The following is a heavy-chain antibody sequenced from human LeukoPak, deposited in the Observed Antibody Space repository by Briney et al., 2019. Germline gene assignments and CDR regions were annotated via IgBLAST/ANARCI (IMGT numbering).Heavy chain of an antibody. CDR1: GFTFDDYT. CDR2: IRWDGSNT. V-gene: IGHV3-43*01. D-gene: IGHD4-23*01. CDR3: AKSGNGHAHFDC. Sequence: PGGSLRLSCAASGFTFDDYTMHWVRQAPGKGLEWVSVIRWDGSNTYYVDSVKGRFTISRDNSKNSLYLQMNSLRIEDTALYYCAKSGNGHAHFDCWGQGTLVTVSS. J-gene: IGHJ4*02.